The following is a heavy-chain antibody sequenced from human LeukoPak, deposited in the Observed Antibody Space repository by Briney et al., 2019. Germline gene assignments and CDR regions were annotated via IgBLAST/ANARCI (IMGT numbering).Heavy chain of an antibody. CDR3: AREAIEYSSSGWFDP. CDR1: GFTFSSYS. CDR2: ISSSSSYI. D-gene: IGHD6-6*01. J-gene: IGHJ5*02. V-gene: IGHV3-21*01. Sequence: GGSLRLSCAASGFTFSSYSMNWVRQAPGKGLEWVSSISSSSSYIYYADSVKGRFTISRDNAKNSLYLQMNSLRAEDTAVYYCAREAIEYSSSGWFDPWGQGTLVTVSS.